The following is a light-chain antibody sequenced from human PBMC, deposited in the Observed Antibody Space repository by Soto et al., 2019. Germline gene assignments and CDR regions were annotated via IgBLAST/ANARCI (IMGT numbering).Light chain of an antibody. CDR3: SSYTTSSTLV. CDR2: EVS. V-gene: IGLV2-14*01. Sequence: QSALTQPASVSGSPGQSMTISCTGTSSDVGGYNYVSWYQQHPGKAPKLMIYEVSNRPSGVSNRFSGSKPGNTASLTISGLQVEDEADYYCSSYTTSSTLVFGTGTKVTVL. J-gene: IGLJ1*01. CDR1: SSDVGGYNY.